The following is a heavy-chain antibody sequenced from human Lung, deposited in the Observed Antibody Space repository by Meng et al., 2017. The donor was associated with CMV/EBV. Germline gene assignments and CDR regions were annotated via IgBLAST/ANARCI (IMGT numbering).Heavy chain of an antibody. V-gene: IGHV4-4*02. J-gene: IGHJ4*02. CDR2: IYHSGST. Sequence: QRRPQESAPGRVNPSGSRLPPCAVSGGSLSSRNWWSWVRQPPGKGLEWIGEIYHSGSTNYNPSLKSRVTISVDESKNQFSLRLSSVTAADTAVYYCARVGAYCGGDCYHPRWGQGTLVTVSS. CDR1: GGSLSSRNW. D-gene: IGHD2-21*02. CDR3: ARVGAYCGGDCYHPR.